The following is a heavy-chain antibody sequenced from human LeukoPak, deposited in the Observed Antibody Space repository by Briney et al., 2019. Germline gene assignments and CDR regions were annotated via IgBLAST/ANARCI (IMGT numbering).Heavy chain of an antibody. D-gene: IGHD2-8*01. V-gene: IGHV1-8*03. CDR3: ARGGYCTNGVCYYPDY. CDR2: MNPNSGNT. CDR1: GYTFTSYD. Sequence: GASVKVSCKASGYTFTSYDINWVRQATGQGLEWMGWMNPNSGNTGYAQKFQGRVTITRNTSISTAYMELSSLRPEDTAVYYCARGGYCTNGVCYYPDYWGQGTLVTVSS. J-gene: IGHJ4*02.